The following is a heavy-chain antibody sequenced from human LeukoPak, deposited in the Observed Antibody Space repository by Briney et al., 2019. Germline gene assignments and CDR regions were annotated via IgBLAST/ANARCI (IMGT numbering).Heavy chain of an antibody. V-gene: IGHV3-33*01. CDR2: IWYDGSNK. Sequence: GGSLRLSCAASGFTFSSYGMHWVRQAPGKGLEWVAVIWYDGSNKYYADSVKGRFTISRDNSKNTLYLQMNSLRAEDTAVYYCARDSKYQLLIPGDYWGQGTLVTVSS. D-gene: IGHD2-2*01. CDR3: ARDSKYQLLIPGDY. J-gene: IGHJ4*02. CDR1: GFTFSSYG.